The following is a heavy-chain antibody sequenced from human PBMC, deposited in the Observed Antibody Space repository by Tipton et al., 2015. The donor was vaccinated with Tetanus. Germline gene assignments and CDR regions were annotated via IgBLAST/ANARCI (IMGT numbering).Heavy chain of an antibody. V-gene: IGHV1-18*01. Sequence: QVQLVQSGAEVKKPGASVTVSCKASGYRPTNYGISWVRQAPGQGLEWLGWISGYSGHTNYAQQVQGRVTMTTDTSTSTAYLELRSLRSDDTALYFCARDADMWATRKAFDIWGQGTMVTVSS. D-gene: IGHD1-14*01. CDR3: ARDADMWATRKAFDI. J-gene: IGHJ3*02. CDR2: ISGYSGHT. CDR1: GYRPTNYG.